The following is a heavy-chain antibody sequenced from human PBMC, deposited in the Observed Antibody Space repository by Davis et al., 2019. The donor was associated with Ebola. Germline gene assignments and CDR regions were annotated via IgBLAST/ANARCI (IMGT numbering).Heavy chain of an antibody. Sequence: MPGGSLRLSCAVYGGSFSGYYWSCIRQPPGKGLEWIGEINHSGSTNYNPSLKSRVTISVDTSKNQFSLKLSSVTAADTAVYYCARGQRYYGSGRWNYWGQGTLVTVSS. CDR1: GGSFSGYY. J-gene: IGHJ4*02. CDR3: ARGQRYYGSGRWNY. D-gene: IGHD3-10*01. CDR2: INHSGST. V-gene: IGHV4-34*01.